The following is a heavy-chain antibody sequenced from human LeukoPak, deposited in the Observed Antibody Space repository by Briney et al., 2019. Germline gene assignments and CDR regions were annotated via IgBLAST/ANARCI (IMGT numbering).Heavy chain of an antibody. V-gene: IGHV3-21*01. D-gene: IGHD3-22*01. CDR2: ISSSSSYI. J-gene: IGHJ5*02. CDR1: GFTFSSYS. Sequence: GGSLRLSCAASGFTFSSYSMNWVRQAPGKGLEWVSSISSSSSYIYYADSVKGRFTISRDNAKNSLYLQMNSLRAEDTAVYYCARDLTVDYYDSSGPWGQGTLVTVSS. CDR3: ARDLTVDYYDSSGP.